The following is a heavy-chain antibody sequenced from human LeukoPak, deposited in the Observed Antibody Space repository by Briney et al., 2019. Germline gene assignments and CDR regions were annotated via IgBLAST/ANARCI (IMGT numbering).Heavy chain of an antibody. CDR2: IYTSGST. Sequence: SETLSLTCTVSGGSISSYYWSWIRQPAGKGLEWIGRIYTSGSTNYNPSLKSRVTMSVDTSKNQFSLKLSSVTAADTAAYYCARDSSSWVYYYYMDVWGKGTTVTVSS. CDR3: ARDSSSWVYYYYMDV. D-gene: IGHD6-13*01. CDR1: GGSISSYY. V-gene: IGHV4-4*07. J-gene: IGHJ6*03.